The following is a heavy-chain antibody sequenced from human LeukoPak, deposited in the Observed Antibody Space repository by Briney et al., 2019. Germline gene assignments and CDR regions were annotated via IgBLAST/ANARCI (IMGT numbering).Heavy chain of an antibody. CDR1: GVAVNSYF. V-gene: IGHV3-53*01. J-gene: IGHJ4*02. CDR3: ARGRGGD. Sequence: GGSLRLSCAVAGVAVNSYFMGWVRQAPGKGLEWVSIISSEGFTYYSDSVKGRFTISSDNSKNTLSLQMNSLRAVDTALCYCARGRGGDWGRGALVTVSS. D-gene: IGHD2-15*01. CDR2: ISSEGFT.